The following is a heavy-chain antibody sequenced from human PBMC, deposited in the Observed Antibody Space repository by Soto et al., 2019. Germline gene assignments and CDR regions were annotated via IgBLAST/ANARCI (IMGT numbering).Heavy chain of an antibody. Sequence: GGSLRLSCPASGFTFSSYWMHWVRQAAGKGLVWVSRINTDGTNTKYADSVKGRFTISTDNAKNTLYLQTNSLRAEDTAVYYCTGRGDTKMAWGQGTPVTVSS. V-gene: IGHV3-74*03. CDR2: INTDGTNT. CDR3: TGRGDTKMA. CDR1: GFTFSSYW. J-gene: IGHJ5*02. D-gene: IGHD5-18*01.